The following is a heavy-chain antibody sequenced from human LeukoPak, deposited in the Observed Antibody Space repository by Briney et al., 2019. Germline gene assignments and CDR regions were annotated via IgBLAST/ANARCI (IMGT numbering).Heavy chain of an antibody. CDR3: AKGKEPIVVVPAAFDY. CDR2: ISGSGGST. V-gene: IGHV3-23*01. CDR1: GFTFSSYA. J-gene: IGHJ4*02. Sequence: GGSLRLSCAASGFTFSSYAMSWVRQAPGKGLEWVSAISGSGGSTYYADSVKGRFTISRDNSKNTLYLQMNSLRAEDTAVYYCAKGKEPIVVVPAAFDYWGQGTLVTVSS. D-gene: IGHD2-2*01.